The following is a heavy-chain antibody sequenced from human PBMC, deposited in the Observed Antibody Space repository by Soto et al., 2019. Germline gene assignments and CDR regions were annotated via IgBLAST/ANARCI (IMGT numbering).Heavy chain of an antibody. Sequence: EVQLLESGGGLVQPGGSLRLSCAASGFTFSSYAMSWVRLAPGKGLEWVSAISGSGGSTYYADSVKGRFTISRDNSKNTVYLQMNNLRAEDTAVYYCAKDHSGSYWDDLDYWGQGTLVTVSS. V-gene: IGHV3-23*01. J-gene: IGHJ4*02. CDR2: ISGSGGST. D-gene: IGHD1-26*01. CDR3: AKDHSGSYWDDLDY. CDR1: GFTFSSYA.